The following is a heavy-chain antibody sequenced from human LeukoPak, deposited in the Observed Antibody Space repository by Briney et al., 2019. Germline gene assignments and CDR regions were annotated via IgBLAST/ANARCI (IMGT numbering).Heavy chain of an antibody. CDR3: ASTERCSTTCPLDY. D-gene: IGHD2-2*01. J-gene: IGHJ4*02. CDR2: INHSGST. CDR1: GGSFRGYY. V-gene: IGHV4-34*01. Sequence: SETLSLTCAVYGGSFRGYYWSWIRQPPGKGLEWIGEINHSGSTNYNPSLKSRVTISLDTSMGKFSLKLNSVTAADTAVYYCASTERCSTTCPLDYWGQGTLVTVSS.